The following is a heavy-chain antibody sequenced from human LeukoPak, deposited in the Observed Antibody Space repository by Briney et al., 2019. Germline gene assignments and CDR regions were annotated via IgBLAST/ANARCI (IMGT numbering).Heavy chain of an antibody. J-gene: IGHJ6*02. D-gene: IGHD2-2*01. CDR2: IWYDGSNK. Sequence: GGSLRLSCAASGFTFSDYYMSWIRQAPGKGLEWVAVIWYDGSNKYYADSVKGRFTISRDNSKNTLYLQMNSLRAEDTAVYYCARGPHCSSTSCQYYYYYYGMDVWGQGTTVTVSS. CDR3: ARGPHCSSTSCQYYYYYYGMDV. CDR1: GFTFSDYY. V-gene: IGHV3-33*08.